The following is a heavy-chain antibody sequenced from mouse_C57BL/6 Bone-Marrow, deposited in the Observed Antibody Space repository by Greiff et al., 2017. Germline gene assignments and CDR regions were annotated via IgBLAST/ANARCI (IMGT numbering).Heavy chain of an antibody. CDR1: GYSFTGYY. Sequence: EVKLMESGPELVKPGASVKISCKASGYSFTGYYMNWVKQSPEKSLEWIGEINPSTGGTTYNQKFKAKATLTVDKSSSTAYMQLKSLTSEDSAVYYCARSKYYYAMDYWGQGTSVTVSS. CDR2: INPSTGGT. J-gene: IGHJ4*01. V-gene: IGHV1-42*01. CDR3: ARSKYYYAMDY.